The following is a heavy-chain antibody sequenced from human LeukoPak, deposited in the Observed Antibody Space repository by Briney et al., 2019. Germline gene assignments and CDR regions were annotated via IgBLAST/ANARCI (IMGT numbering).Heavy chain of an antibody. J-gene: IGHJ3*02. CDR2: IYPGDSDT. D-gene: IGHD5-24*01. Sequence: GSLQISWQGSGYTFTSYWIGWVRQLPGKGLEWMGIIYPGDSDTRYSPSFQGQVTISADKSISTAYLQWSSLKACDTAMYYCASRRLRDAFDIWGQGTTGTVSA. CDR1: GYTFTSYW. V-gene: IGHV5-51*01. CDR3: ASRRLRDAFDI.